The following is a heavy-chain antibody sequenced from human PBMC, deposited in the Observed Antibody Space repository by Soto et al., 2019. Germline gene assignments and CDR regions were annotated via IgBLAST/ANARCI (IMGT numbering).Heavy chain of an antibody. CDR3: AKDAQGYDY. CDR1: GFTFSRSW. Sequence: EVQLVKSGGGLVQPGGSLRLSCAASGFTFSRSWMSWVRQAPGKGLEWVANIKEDGSEKYYVDSVKGRFTISRDNAKNSLYLQMNSLRAEDTAMYYCAKDAQGYDYWGQGTLVTVSS. D-gene: IGHD5-12*01. V-gene: IGHV3-7*01. CDR2: IKEDGSEK. J-gene: IGHJ4*02.